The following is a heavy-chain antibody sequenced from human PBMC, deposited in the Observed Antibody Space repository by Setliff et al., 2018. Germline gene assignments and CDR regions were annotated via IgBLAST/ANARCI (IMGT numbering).Heavy chain of an antibody. V-gene: IGHV3-7*01. Sequence: PGGSLRLSCAGSGFTFSSYWMSWVRQAPGKGLEWVANINKDGSEKSYMDSVKGRFTVSRDNARNSLFLQMNSLRAEDTAVYYCARGPYYYRSSTYSYLDYWGQGTLVTVSS. CDR1: GFTFSSYW. D-gene: IGHD3-22*01. CDR2: INKDGSEK. CDR3: ARGPYYYRSSTYSYLDY. J-gene: IGHJ4*02.